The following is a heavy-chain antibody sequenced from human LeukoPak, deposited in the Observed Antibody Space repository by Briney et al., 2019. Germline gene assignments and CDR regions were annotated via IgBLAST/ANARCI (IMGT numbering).Heavy chain of an antibody. CDR3: AREVISTPSYFDY. CDR1: GFTVSSSF. D-gene: IGHD2-2*01. V-gene: IGHV3-53*01. J-gene: IGHJ4*02. Sequence: PGGSLRLSCAASGFTVSSSFIYWVRRAPGKGLEWVSFIRRDDKTYYADSVKGRFTMSRDSSKNTLYLQMNSLGADDTAVYYCAREVISTPSYFDYWGQGILVTVSS. CDR2: IRRDDKT.